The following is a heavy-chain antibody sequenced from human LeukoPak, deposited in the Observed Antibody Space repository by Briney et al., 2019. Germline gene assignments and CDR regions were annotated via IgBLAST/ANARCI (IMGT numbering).Heavy chain of an antibody. Sequence: GGSLRLSCAASGFTFSSYGMSWVRQAPGKGLEWVSGISWNSGSIGYADSVKGRFTISRDNAKNSLYLQMNSLRAEDTAVYYCARDSGSYYFDYWGQGTLVTVSS. V-gene: IGHV3-20*04. D-gene: IGHD1-26*01. J-gene: IGHJ4*02. CDR1: GFTFSSYG. CDR3: ARDSGSYYFDY. CDR2: ISWNSGSI.